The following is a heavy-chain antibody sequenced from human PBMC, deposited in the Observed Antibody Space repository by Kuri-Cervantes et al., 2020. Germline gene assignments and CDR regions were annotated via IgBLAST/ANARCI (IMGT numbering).Heavy chain of an antibody. CDR3: ASVGTSRDYHYYMNV. Sequence: SETLSLTCTVSGGSISRYYWSWIRQPPGKGLEWIGYIYYSGSTNYNPSLKSRVTISMDTSKNQFSLRLRSVTAADTAVYYCASVGTSRDYHYYMNVWGKGTTVTVSS. D-gene: IGHD1-26*01. V-gene: IGHV4-59*08. CDR2: IYYSGST. J-gene: IGHJ6*03. CDR1: GGSISRYY.